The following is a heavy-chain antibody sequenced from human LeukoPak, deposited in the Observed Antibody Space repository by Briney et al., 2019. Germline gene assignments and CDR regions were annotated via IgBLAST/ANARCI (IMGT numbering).Heavy chain of an antibody. CDR3: ARRGTSSGWAHFDY. Sequence: GGSLRLSCAASGFTFSSYWMTWVRQAPGKGLEWVAKIKQDGSEKYYVDSVKGRFTISRDNARNSLYLQMNSLGAEDTAVYYCARRGTSSGWAHFDYWGQGTLVTVSS. CDR1: GFTFSSYW. CDR2: IKQDGSEK. J-gene: IGHJ4*02. D-gene: IGHD6-25*01. V-gene: IGHV3-7*05.